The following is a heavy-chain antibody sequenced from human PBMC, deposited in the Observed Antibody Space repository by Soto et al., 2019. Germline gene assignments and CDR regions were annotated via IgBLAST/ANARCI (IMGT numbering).Heavy chain of an antibody. J-gene: IGHJ6*03. CDR1: GGSISSYY. CDR3: ARLELDYYYYYYMDV. D-gene: IGHD1-7*01. V-gene: IGHV4-59*01. CDR2: IYYSGST. Sequence: SETLSLTCTVSGGSISSYYWSWIRQPPGKGLEWIGYIYYSGSTNYNPSLMSRVTISVDTSKNQFSLKLISVTAADTAVYYCARLELDYYYYYYMDVWGKGTTVTVSS.